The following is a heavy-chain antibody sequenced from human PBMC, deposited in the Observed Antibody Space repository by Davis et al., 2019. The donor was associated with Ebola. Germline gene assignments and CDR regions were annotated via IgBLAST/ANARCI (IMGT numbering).Heavy chain of an antibody. Sequence: SETLSLTCAISGDSVSSNSAAWNWIRQSPSRGLEWLGRTYYRSKWYSDYAVSVKGRITINADTSKTQFSLQLKSVTPEDTAVYYCAIGTEVAGSRFDYWGQGSLVTVSS. D-gene: IGHD6-19*01. CDR2: TYYRSKWYS. CDR3: AIGTEVAGSRFDY. V-gene: IGHV6-1*01. CDR1: GDSVSSNSAA. J-gene: IGHJ4*02.